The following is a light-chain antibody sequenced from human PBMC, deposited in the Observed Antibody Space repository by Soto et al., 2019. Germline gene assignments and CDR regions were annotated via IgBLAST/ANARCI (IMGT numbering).Light chain of an antibody. CDR1: QTILYSSNSLNY. Sequence: DIVMTQSPDSLAVSLGERATINCKSSQTILYSSNSLNYLAWFQQKPGQPPKLLIYWASTRASGVPDRFSGCGSGTDFTLTIGSLQAEDVAVYYCQQYLIPPLTFGPGTKVDLQ. CDR2: WAS. J-gene: IGKJ3*01. CDR3: QQYLIPPLT. V-gene: IGKV4-1*01.